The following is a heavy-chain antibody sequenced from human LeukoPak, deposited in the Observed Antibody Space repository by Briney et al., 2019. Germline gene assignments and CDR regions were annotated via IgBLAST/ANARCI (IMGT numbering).Heavy chain of an antibody. CDR1: GGTFSSYA. D-gene: IGHD3-22*01. Sequence: GASVKVSCKASGGTFSSYAISWVRQAPGQGLEWMGGIIPIFGTANYAQKFQGRVTITADKSTSTAYMELSSLRSDDTAVYYCARDGGYYDSSGYYGGFDYWGQGTLVTVSS. CDR3: ARDGGYYDSSGYYGGFDY. CDR2: IIPIFGTA. J-gene: IGHJ4*02. V-gene: IGHV1-69*06.